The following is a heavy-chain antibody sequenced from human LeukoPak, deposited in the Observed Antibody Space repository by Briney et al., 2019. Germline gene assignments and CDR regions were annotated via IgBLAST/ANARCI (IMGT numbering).Heavy chain of an antibody. J-gene: IGHJ4*02. D-gene: IGHD1-26*01. Sequence: PGGSLRLSCEASGFTFSKYSMSWVREAPGKGLEWLANIHQAGSAKYYVDSVKGLFSISIDNAKNQLYLKMNSLRVADTAIYYCARDKEGVGPTPLDYWGQGILVTVSS. CDR2: IHQAGSAK. CDR1: GFTFSKYS. V-gene: IGHV3-7*01. CDR3: ARDKEGVGPTPLDY.